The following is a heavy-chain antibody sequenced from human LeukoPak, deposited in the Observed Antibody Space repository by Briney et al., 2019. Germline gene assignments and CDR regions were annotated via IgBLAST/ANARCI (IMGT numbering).Heavy chain of an antibody. J-gene: IGHJ5*02. Sequence: PGGSLRLSCTVSGFTVSTNSMSWVRQAPGKGLEWVSFIYSDNTHYSDSVKGRFTISRDNSKNTLYLQMNSLRAEDTAVYYCAREEVERGTLHGKDSSGYYYGVDPWGQGTLVTVSS. V-gene: IGHV3-53*01. CDR2: IYSDNT. CDR1: GFTVSTNS. CDR3: AREEVERGTLHGKDSSGYYYGVDP. D-gene: IGHD3-22*01.